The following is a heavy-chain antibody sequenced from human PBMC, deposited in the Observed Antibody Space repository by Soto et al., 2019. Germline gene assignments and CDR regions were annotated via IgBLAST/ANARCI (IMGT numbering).Heavy chain of an antibody. J-gene: IGHJ5*02. D-gene: IGHD6-19*01. Sequence: PGGSLRLSCAASGFTFSSYAMSWVRQAPGKGLEWVSAISGSGGSTYYADSVKGRFTISRDNSKNTLYLQMNSLRAEDTAVYYWAKAPYSSGWYDSWGQGTLVTVSS. CDR2: ISGSGGST. V-gene: IGHV3-23*01. CDR3: AKAPYSSGWYDS. CDR1: GFTFSSYA.